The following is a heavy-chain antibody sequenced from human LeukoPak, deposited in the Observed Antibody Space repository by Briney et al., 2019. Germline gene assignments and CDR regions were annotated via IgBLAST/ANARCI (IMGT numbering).Heavy chain of an antibody. CDR3: AREGRDLGYCSSTSCYTHAFDI. CDR1: GFTFSSYA. J-gene: IGHJ3*02. Sequence: GGSLRLSCAASGFTFSSYAMSWVRQAPGKGLEWVAVISYDGSNKYYADSVKGRFTISRDNSKNTLYLQMNSLRAEDTAVYYCAREGRDLGYCSSTSCYTHAFDIWGQGTMVTVSS. D-gene: IGHD2-2*02. V-gene: IGHV3-30-3*01. CDR2: ISYDGSNK.